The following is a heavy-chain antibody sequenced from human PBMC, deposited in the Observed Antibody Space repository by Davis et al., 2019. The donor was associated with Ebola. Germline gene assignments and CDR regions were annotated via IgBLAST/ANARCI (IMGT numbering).Heavy chain of an antibody. V-gene: IGHV4-59*08. J-gene: IGHJ6*02. Sequence: GSLRLSCTVSGGSISSYYWSWIRQPPGKGLEWIGYIYYSGSTNYNPSLKSRVTISVDTSKNQFSLKLSSVTAADTAVYYCARQVVEFGYGMDVWGQGTTVTVSS. CDR2: IYYSGST. CDR3: ARQVVEFGYGMDV. CDR1: GGSISSYY. D-gene: IGHD3-10*01.